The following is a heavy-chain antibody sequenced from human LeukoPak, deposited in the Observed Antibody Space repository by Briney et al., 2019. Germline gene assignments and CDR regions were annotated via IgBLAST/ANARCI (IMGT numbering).Heavy chain of an antibody. V-gene: IGHV3-7*01. D-gene: IGHD3-3*01. CDR1: GFTFSAYW. J-gene: IGHJ4*02. Sequence: GSLRLSCAASGFTFSAYWMTWVRQAPGKGLAWVANIIEGGDVKYYVDSVKGRFTISRDNAKNSLYLQMNSLRAEDTAVYYCATSYDFWSGYHAFDYWGQGTLVTVSS. CDR2: IIEGGDVK. CDR3: ATSYDFWSGYHAFDY.